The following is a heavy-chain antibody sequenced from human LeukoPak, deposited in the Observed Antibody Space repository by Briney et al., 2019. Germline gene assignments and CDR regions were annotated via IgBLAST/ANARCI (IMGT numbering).Heavy chain of an antibody. D-gene: IGHD4-23*01. V-gene: IGHV4-59*01. J-gene: IGHJ4*02. CDR1: GGSISSYY. CDR2: IYYSGST. Sequence: SETLSLTCTVSGGSISSYYWSWIRQPPGKGLEWIGYIYYSGSTNYNPSLKSRVTISVDTSKNQFSLKLSSVTAADTAVYYCARGLTRRAFDYWGQGTLVTVSS. CDR3: ARGLTRRAFDY.